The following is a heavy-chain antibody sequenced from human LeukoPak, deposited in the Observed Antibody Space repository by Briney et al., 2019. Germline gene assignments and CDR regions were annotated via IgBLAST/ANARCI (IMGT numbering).Heavy chain of an antibody. CDR3: AKCSGEYLQVFDY. Sequence: PLGSLRLSRAVPGFMFSNYAMSWVRQAPRGGLGWVSSISGNSGTTYNADSVKGRFTISRDNSKNTLFLQMNSLRAEDTAVYYCAKCSGEYLQVFDYWGQGTLVTVSS. J-gene: IGHJ4*02. D-gene: IGHD2-15*01. CDR2: ISGNSGTT. CDR1: GFMFSNYA. V-gene: IGHV3-23*01.